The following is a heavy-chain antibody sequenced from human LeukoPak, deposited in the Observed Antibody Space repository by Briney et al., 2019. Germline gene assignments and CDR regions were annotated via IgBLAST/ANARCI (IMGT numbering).Heavy chain of an antibody. CDR3: ARVPPSYYDFWSDYYPFDY. CDR1: GYTFTSYG. CDR2: ISAYNGNT. Sequence: ASVKVSCKASGYTFTSYGISWVRQAPGQGLEWMGWISAYNGNTNYAQKLQGRVTMTTDTSTSTAYMELRSLRSDDTAVYYCARVPPSYYDFWSDYYPFDYWGQGTLVTVFS. J-gene: IGHJ4*02. V-gene: IGHV1-18*01. D-gene: IGHD3-3*01.